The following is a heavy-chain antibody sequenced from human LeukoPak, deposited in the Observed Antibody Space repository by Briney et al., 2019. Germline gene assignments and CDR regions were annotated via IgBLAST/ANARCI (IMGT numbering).Heavy chain of an antibody. CDR2: IYTSGST. Sequence: SETLSLTCTVSGGSISSYYWSWIRQRAGKGLEWIGRIYTSGSTNYNPSLKSRVTMSVDTSKNQFSLKLSSVTAADTAVYYCARAYCSSTSCYPDWYFDLWGRGTLVTVSS. CDR3: ARAYCSSTSCYPDWYFDL. D-gene: IGHD2-2*01. CDR1: GGSISSYY. J-gene: IGHJ2*01. V-gene: IGHV4-4*07.